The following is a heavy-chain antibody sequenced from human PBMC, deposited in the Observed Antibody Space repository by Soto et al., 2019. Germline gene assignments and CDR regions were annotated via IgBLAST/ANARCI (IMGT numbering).Heavy chain of an antibody. J-gene: IGHJ6*03. CDR1: GGSISSYY. D-gene: IGHD3-3*01. CDR2: IYCSGST. CDR3: ARHPSLIYIYEPSYYYYMDV. Sequence: SETLSLNCTVSGGSISSYYWSWIRQPPGKGLEWIGYIYCSGSTNYNPSLKSRVTISVDTSKNQFSLKLSSVTAADTAVYYCARHPSLIYIYEPSYYYYMDVWGKGTTVTVSS. V-gene: IGHV4-59*08.